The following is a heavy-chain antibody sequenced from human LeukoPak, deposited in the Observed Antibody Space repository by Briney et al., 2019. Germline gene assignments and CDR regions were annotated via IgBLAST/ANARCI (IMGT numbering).Heavy chain of an antibody. J-gene: IGHJ3*02. Sequence: PGGSLRLSCAASGFTFCSYGMHWVRQAPGKGLEWVAVISYDGSNKYYADSVKGRFTISRDNSKNTLYLQMNSLRAEDTAVYYCARPDAYGDYFYDAFDIWGQGTMVTVSS. D-gene: IGHD4-17*01. CDR1: GFTFCSYG. V-gene: IGHV3-30*03. CDR3: ARPDAYGDYFYDAFDI. CDR2: ISYDGSNK.